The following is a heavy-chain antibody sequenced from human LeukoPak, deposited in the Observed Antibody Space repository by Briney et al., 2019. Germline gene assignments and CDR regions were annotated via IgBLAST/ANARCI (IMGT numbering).Heavy chain of an antibody. J-gene: IGHJ4*02. CDR3: ARGPYYDYVWGSYPTRYYFDY. D-gene: IGHD3-16*02. Sequence: PSETLSLTCTVSGGSISSGSYYWSWIRQPAGKGLEWIGRIYTSGSTNYNPSLKSRVTISVDTSKNQFSLKLSSVTAADTAVYYCARGPYYDYVWGSYPTRYYFDYWGQGTLVTVSS. V-gene: IGHV4-61*02. CDR1: GGSISSGSYY. CDR2: IYTSGST.